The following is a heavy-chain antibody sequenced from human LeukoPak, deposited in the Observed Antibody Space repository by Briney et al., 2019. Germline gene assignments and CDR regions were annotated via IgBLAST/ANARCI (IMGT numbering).Heavy chain of an antibody. Sequence: SETLFLTCTVSGVSISSYYWSWIRQPPGKGLEWIGYIYYSGSTNYNPSLKSRVTISVDTSKNQFSLKLSSVTAADTAVYYCARESGYDRDFDYWGQGTLVTVSS. CDR2: IYYSGST. V-gene: IGHV4-59*01. J-gene: IGHJ4*02. D-gene: IGHD5-12*01. CDR3: ARESGYDRDFDY. CDR1: GVSISSYY.